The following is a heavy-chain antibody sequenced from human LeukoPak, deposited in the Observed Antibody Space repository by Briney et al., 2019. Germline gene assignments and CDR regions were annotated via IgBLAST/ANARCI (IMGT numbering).Heavy chain of an antibody. V-gene: IGHV4-59*01. CDR2: IHYSGST. CDR1: GGSISSYY. J-gene: IGHJ4*02. CDR3: ARDVGTALVTGDY. D-gene: IGHD5-18*01. Sequence: PSETLSLTCTVAGGSISSYYCTWIRKPPGKGLEWIGYIHYSGSTNYNPSLKSRVTISVDTSKNQFSLKLSSVTAADTAVYYCARDVGTALVTGDYWGQGTLVTVSS.